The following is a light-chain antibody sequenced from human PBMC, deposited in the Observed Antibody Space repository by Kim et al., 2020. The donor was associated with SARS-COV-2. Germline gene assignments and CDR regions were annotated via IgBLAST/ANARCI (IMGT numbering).Light chain of an antibody. Sequence: EIVLTQSPGTLSLSPGERATLSCRASQSVSSSYLAWYQQKLGQAPRLLIYGASSRATGIPDRFSGSGSGTDFTLAISRLEPEDFAVYYYQQYGSSPLTFGGGTKVDIK. V-gene: IGKV3-20*01. J-gene: IGKJ4*01. CDR2: GAS. CDR3: QQYGSSPLT. CDR1: QSVSSSY.